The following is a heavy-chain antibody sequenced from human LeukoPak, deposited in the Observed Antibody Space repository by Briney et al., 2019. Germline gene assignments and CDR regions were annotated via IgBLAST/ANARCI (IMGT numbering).Heavy chain of an antibody. J-gene: IGHJ4*02. Sequence: GASVKVSCKASGYTFTSYAMHWVRQAPGQRLEWMGWINAGNGNTKYSQEFQGRVTITRDTSASTAYMELSSLRSEDMAVYYCASGPYGGYYFDYWGQGTLVTVSS. CDR2: INAGNGNT. CDR1: GYTFTSYA. CDR3: ASGPYGGYYFDY. D-gene: IGHD4-23*01. V-gene: IGHV1-3*03.